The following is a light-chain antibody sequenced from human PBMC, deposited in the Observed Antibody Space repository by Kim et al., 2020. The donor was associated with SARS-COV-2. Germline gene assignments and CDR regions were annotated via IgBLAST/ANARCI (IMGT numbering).Light chain of an antibody. Sequence: SYELTQPLSASVALGQTARITCGGNNIVTKNVHWYQQKPGQAPVLVMYRDTNRPSGIPERLSGSNSGNTATLTISRAQAGDEADYYCQVWDSSTWVFGGG. CDR3: QVWDSSTWV. J-gene: IGLJ3*02. V-gene: IGLV3-9*01. CDR2: RDT. CDR1: NIVTKN.